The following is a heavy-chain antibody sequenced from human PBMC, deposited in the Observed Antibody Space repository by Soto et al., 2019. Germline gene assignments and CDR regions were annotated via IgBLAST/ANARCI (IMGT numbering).Heavy chain of an antibody. CDR1: GYTFTEFS. Sequence: ASVKVYCKVSGYTFTEFSIHWVRQAPGKGLEWMGGFDPKDGETIYAQKFQGRVTMTEDTSTDTAYMELSSLKSEDSAVYYCASGAFIVVTHSFHYWGQGTLVTV. CDR3: ASGAFIVVTHSFHY. CDR2: FDPKDGET. J-gene: IGHJ4*02. V-gene: IGHV1-24*01. D-gene: IGHD3-22*01.